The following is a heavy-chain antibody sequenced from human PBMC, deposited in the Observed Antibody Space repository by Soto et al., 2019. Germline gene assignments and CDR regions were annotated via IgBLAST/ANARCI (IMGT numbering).Heavy chain of an antibody. Sequence: GGSLRLSCAASGLTFSSYWMSWVRQAPGKGLEWVANIKQDGSQKYYVDSVKGRFTISRDNAKDSLYLQMNSLRVEDTAVYYCASAYYYDSSGYSPGGYWGQGTLVTVSS. CDR1: GLTFSSYW. CDR3: ASAYYYDSSGYSPGGY. CDR2: IKQDGSQK. D-gene: IGHD3-22*01. V-gene: IGHV3-7*01. J-gene: IGHJ4*02.